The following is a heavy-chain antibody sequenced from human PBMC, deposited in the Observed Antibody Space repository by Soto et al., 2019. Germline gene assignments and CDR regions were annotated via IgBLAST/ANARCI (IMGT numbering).Heavy chain of an antibody. J-gene: IGHJ6*02. V-gene: IGHV3-48*03. CDR2: INSRSNTI. D-gene: IGHD3-16*01. CDR1: GFTFDRHD. Sequence: EVQLGESGGDLVQPGGSLTLSCVCSGFTFDRHDMHWVRQGTGKGLELLAFINSRSNTIYYADSVKARFTISRDDAKNSLFLLMNILTAEVSAVYYGERDGNYAQDLVYYYNMDVWCRGTTFTVSS. CDR3: ERDGNYAQDLVYYYNMDV.